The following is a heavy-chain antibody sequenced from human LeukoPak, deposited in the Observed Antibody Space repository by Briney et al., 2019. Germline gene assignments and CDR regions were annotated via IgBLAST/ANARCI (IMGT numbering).Heavy chain of an antibody. CDR2: IRYDGSDQ. CDR3: AKATIEQWLVKVDSFDS. V-gene: IGHV3-30*02. CDR1: GFTFSSYD. J-gene: IGHJ4*02. Sequence: GGSLRLSCAASGFTFSSYDIHWVRQAPGKGLEWVAFIRYDGSDQYYADSVKGRFTISRDNSKNTLYLQMNSLRAEDTAIYYCAKATIEQWLVKVDSFDSWGQGTLVTVSS. D-gene: IGHD6-19*01.